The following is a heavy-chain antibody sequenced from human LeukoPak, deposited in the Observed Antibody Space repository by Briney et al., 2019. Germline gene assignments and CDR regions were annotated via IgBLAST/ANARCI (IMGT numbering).Heavy chain of an antibody. D-gene: IGHD6-13*01. Sequence: GGSLRLSCAASGFTFSSYSMNWVRQAPGKGLEWVSYISGSSGTISYADSVKGRFTIYRDNAKNSLYLQMNSLRDEDTAIYYCARVGSSWLNFDYWGQGTLVTVSS. CDR1: GFTFSSYS. CDR3: ARVGSSWLNFDY. J-gene: IGHJ4*02. V-gene: IGHV3-48*02. CDR2: ISGSSGTI.